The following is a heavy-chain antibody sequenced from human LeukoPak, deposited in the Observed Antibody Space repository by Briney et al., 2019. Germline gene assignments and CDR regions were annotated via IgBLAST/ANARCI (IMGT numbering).Heavy chain of an antibody. J-gene: IGHJ5*02. V-gene: IGHV4-59*01. CDR3: ARDGYGYGLDP. D-gene: IGHD5-18*01. Sequence: SETLSLTCTVSGGSISSYYWSWIRQPPGKGLEWIGYIYYSGSTNYNPSLKSRVTISVDTSKNQFSLKLSSVTAADTAVYYCARDGYGYGLDPWGQGTLVTVSS. CDR1: GGSISSYY. CDR2: IYYSGST.